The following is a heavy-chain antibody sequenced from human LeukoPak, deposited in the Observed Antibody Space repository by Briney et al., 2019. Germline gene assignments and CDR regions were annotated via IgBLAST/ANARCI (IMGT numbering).Heavy chain of an antibody. J-gene: IGHJ3*02. CDR2: INSDGSST. Sequence: GGSLRLSCAASGFTFSSYWMHWVRQAPGKGLVWVSRINSDGSSTSYADSVKGRFTISRDNSKNTLYLQMNSLRAEDTAVYYCAKSQDGYNAPDAFDIWGQGTMVTVSS. CDR3: AKSQDGYNAPDAFDI. CDR1: GFTFSSYW. V-gene: IGHV3-74*01. D-gene: IGHD5-24*01.